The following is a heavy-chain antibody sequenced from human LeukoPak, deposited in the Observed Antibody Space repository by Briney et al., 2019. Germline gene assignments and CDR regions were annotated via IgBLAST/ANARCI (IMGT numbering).Heavy chain of an antibody. Sequence: SETLSLTCPVSGGSISSSSYYWGWIRQPPGKGLEWIGSIYYSGSTYYNPSLKSRVTISVDTSKNQFSLKLSSVTAADTAVYYCARQPSDYWGQGTLVTVSS. J-gene: IGHJ4*02. V-gene: IGHV4-39*01. CDR2: IYYSGST. CDR3: ARQPSDY. CDR1: GGSISSSSYY.